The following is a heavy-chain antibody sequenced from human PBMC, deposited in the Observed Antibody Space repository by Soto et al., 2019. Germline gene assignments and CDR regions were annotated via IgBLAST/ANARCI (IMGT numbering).Heavy chain of an antibody. V-gene: IGHV4-39*01. D-gene: IGHD6-19*01. J-gene: IGHJ3*02. CDR2: IYYSGST. CDR3: ASAGYSSGCCHDAFDI. Sequence: SETLSLTCTVSGGSISSSSYYWGWIRQPPGKGLEWIGSIYYSGSTYYNPSLKSRVTISVDTSKNQFSLKLSSVTAADTAVYYCASAGYSSGCCHDAFDIWGQGTMVTVSS. CDR1: GGSISSSSYY.